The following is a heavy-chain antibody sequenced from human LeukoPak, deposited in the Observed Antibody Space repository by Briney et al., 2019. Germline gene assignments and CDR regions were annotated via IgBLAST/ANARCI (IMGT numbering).Heavy chain of an antibody. Sequence: GGSLRLSCAASGFTFDDYAMHWVRQAPGKGLEWVSHICWYGSSTYYADSERGRFTIPRHNNKHSLYLQMNCLRTEDTALYYCSRIAAAGTLLYYCGMDVGGQGTTVTVS. CDR3: SRIAAAGTLLYYCGMDV. CDR2: ICWYGSST. D-gene: IGHD6-13*01. V-gene: IGHV3-43*02. J-gene: IGHJ6*02. CDR1: GFTFDDYA.